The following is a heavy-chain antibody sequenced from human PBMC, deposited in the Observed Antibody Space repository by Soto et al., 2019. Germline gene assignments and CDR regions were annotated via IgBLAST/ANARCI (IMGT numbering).Heavy chain of an antibody. CDR3: ARGYCSGGNCYSGMHV. D-gene: IGHD2-15*01. J-gene: IGHJ6*02. CDR1: GGTFSTHA. Sequence: GASVKVSCKASGGTFSTHAIIWVRQAPGHGLEWMGGIIPISGTTYYTQKFQGRVTITADEPTSTAFMELSSLKSDDTAVFYCARGYCSGGNCYSGMHVWGQGTMVTVS. V-gene: IGHV1-69*13. CDR2: IIPISGTT.